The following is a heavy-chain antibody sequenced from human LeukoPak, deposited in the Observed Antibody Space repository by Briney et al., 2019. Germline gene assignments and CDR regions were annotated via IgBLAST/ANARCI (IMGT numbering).Heavy chain of an antibody. CDR3: ARSRSAMVILYYYYYMDV. Sequence: GRSLRLSCAASGFTFSSYWMSWVRQAPGKGLEWVANIKQDGSEKYYVDSVKGRFTISRDNAKNSLYLQMNSLRAEDTAVYYCARSRSAMVILYYYYYMDVWGKGTTVTVSS. V-gene: IGHV3-7*01. CDR2: IKQDGSEK. D-gene: IGHD5-18*01. CDR1: GFTFSSYW. J-gene: IGHJ6*03.